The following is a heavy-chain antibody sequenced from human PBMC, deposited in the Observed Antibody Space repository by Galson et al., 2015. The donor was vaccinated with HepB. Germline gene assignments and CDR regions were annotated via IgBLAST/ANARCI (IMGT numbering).Heavy chain of an antibody. D-gene: IGHD1-1*01. CDR2: INDNGGTT. CDR1: GFIFSSHG. V-gene: IGHV3-64D*06. Sequence: SLRLSCAASGFIFSSHGMYWVRQAPGKGLEYVSAINDNGGTTYYADSVKGRFTISRDNSKNTLYLHMNNLRPEDTAVYYCVKTTTGITSGFDYWGQGALVAVSS. J-gene: IGHJ4*02. CDR3: VKTTTGITSGFDY.